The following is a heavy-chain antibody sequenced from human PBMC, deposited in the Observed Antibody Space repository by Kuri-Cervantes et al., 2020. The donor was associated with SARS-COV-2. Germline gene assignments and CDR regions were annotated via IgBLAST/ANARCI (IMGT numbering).Heavy chain of an antibody. J-gene: IGHJ4*02. CDR2: ISYDGSNK. CDR1: GFTFSSYG. Sequence: GESLKISCAASGFTFSSYGMHWVRRAPGKGLEWVAVISYDGSNKYYADSVKGRFTISRDNSKNTLYLQMNSLRAEDTAVYYCARERGGFWSGYPDYWGQGTLVTVSS. V-gene: IGHV3-30*03. D-gene: IGHD3-3*01. CDR3: ARERGGFWSGYPDY.